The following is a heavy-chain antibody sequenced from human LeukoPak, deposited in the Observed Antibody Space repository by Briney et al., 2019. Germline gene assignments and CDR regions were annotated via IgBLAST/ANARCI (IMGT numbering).Heavy chain of an antibody. D-gene: IGHD2-15*01. Sequence: GESLKISCKGSGYSFTSYWIGWVRQMPGKGLEWMGIIYPGDSDTRYSPSFQGQVTISADKSISTAYLQWSSLKASDTAMYYCARRDGYCSGGSCYFSWFDPWGQGTLVTVSS. CDR2: IYPGDSDT. J-gene: IGHJ5*02. CDR1: GYSFTSYW. V-gene: IGHV5-51*01. CDR3: ARRDGYCSGGSCYFSWFDP.